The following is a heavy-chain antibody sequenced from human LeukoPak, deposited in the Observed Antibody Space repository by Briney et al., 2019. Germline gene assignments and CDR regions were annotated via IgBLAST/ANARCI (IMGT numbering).Heavy chain of an antibody. V-gene: IGHV1-69*05. Sequence: ASVKVSCKDSGGTFNSYAISWVRQAPGQGLEGMGRIIPIFGTANYAQKFQGRVTITTDESTSAAYMELSSLRSEDTAVYYCAIGDWGSARSAFDIWGQGTMVTVSS. CDR3: AIGDWGSARSAFDI. J-gene: IGHJ3*02. CDR1: GGTFNSYA. D-gene: IGHD7-27*01. CDR2: IIPIFGTA.